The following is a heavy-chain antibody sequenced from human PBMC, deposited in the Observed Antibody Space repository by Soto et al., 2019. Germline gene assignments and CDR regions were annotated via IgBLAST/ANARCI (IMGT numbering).Heavy chain of an antibody. J-gene: IGHJ6*03. V-gene: IGHV1-69*02. CDR3: ARGGYCTNGVCPGYYMDV. D-gene: IGHD2-8*01. CDR1: GCTFSSYT. CDR2: IIPILGIA. Sequence: SVKVSCKASGCTFSSYTISWVRQAPGQGLEWMGRIIPILGIANYAQKFQGRVTITADKSTSTAYMELSSLRSEDTAVYYCARGGYCTNGVCPGYYMDVWGKGTTVTVSS.